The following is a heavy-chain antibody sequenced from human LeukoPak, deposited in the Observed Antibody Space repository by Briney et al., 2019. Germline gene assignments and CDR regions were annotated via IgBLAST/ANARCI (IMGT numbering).Heavy chain of an antibody. Sequence: SENLSLTCAVYGGSFSGYYWSWIRQPPGKGLEWIGEIYHSGSINYNPSLKSRVTISVDKSKNQLSLRLTSVTAADTAVYYCARDNGAIRAYYYHGMDVWGQGTTVTVSS. CDR1: GGSFSGYY. V-gene: IGHV4-34*01. CDR3: ARDNGAIRAYYYHGMDV. CDR2: IYHSGSI. D-gene: IGHD2-8*01. J-gene: IGHJ6*02.